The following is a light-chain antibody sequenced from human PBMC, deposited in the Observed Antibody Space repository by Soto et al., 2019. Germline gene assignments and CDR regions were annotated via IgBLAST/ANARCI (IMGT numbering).Light chain of an antibody. CDR3: RSHAGINNLGV. CDR1: SSDVGGYNY. CDR2: EVS. J-gene: IGLJ3*02. Sequence: QSVLTQPPSASGSRGQSVTISCTGTSSDVGGYNYVSWYQQHPGKAPKLMIYEVSKRPSGVPDRFSGSKSGNTASLTVSGFQPEDEADYSCRSHAGINNLGVFGGGTKLTVL. V-gene: IGLV2-8*01.